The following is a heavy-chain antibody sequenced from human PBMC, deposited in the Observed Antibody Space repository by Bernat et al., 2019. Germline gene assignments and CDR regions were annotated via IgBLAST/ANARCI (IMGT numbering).Heavy chain of an antibody. CDR3: ARDRYGDYWYFDL. Sequence: VQLVESGGDLIQPGGSLRLSCAASGFTVSSNYMSWVRQAPGKGLEWVSVIYSGGSTYYADSVKGRFTISRDNSKNTLYLQMNSLRAEDTAVYYCARDRYGDYWYFDLWGRGTLVTVSS. J-gene: IGHJ2*01. CDR1: GFTVSSNY. V-gene: IGHV3-53*01. D-gene: IGHD4-17*01. CDR2: IYSGGST.